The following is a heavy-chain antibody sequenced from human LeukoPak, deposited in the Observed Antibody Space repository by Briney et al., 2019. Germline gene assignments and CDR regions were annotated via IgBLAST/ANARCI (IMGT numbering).Heavy chain of an antibody. J-gene: IGHJ4*02. CDR1: GFTFSSYS. V-gene: IGHV3-21*01. Sequence: GSLRLSCAASGFTFSSYSMNWVRQAPGKGLEWVSSISSSSYIYYADSVKGRFTISRDNAKNSLYLQMNSLRAEDTAVYYCARAYGYYDSSGYRNWGQGTLVPVSS. D-gene: IGHD3-22*01. CDR2: ISSSSYI. CDR3: ARAYGYYDSSGYRN.